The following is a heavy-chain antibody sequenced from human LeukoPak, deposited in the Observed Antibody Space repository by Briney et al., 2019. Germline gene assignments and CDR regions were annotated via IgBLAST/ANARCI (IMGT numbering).Heavy chain of an antibody. CDR2: ITNNGRTT. J-gene: IGHJ3*02. D-gene: IGHD1-1*01. CDR3: ARAWNDGFDI. Sequence: NPGGSLRLSCAASGFTFSDYYMGWIRQAPGKGLEWVSYITNNGRTTYHADSVKGRFTISRDNAKNSLYLQMNSLRVEDTAMYYCARAWNDGFDIWGQGTMVTVSP. CDR1: GFTFSDYY. V-gene: IGHV3-11*04.